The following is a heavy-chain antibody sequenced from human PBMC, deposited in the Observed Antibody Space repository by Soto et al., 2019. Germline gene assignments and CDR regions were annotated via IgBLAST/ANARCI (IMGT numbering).Heavy chain of an antibody. Sequence: QLQLVQSGAEVKKPGASVKVSCKASGYTFTNHDINWVRQATGQGLEWMGWMNPSSGNTGYARKFQGRLTMTRDTAISTAYMERSSLRSEDSATYYCTRSRGNYLDSPRYHPDAPDIWGQGTTVTVSS. CDR1: GYTFTNHD. CDR2: MNPSSGNT. D-gene: IGHD3-22*01. CDR3: TRSRGNYLDSPRYHPDAPDI. V-gene: IGHV1-8*01. J-gene: IGHJ3*02.